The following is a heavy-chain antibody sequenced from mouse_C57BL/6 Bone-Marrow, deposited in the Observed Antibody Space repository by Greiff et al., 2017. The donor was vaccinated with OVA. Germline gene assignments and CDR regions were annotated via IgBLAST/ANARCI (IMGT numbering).Heavy chain of an antibody. V-gene: IGHV1-81*01. J-gene: IGHJ4*01. CDR1: GYTFTSYG. CDR2: IYPRSGNT. CDR3: ARRGYSNLYYYAMDY. D-gene: IGHD2-5*01. Sequence: VKLQESGAELARPGASVKLSCKASGYTFTSYGISWVKQRTGQGLEWIGEIYPRSGNTYYNEKFKGKATLTADKSSSTAYMELRSLTSEDSAVYFCARRGYSNLYYYAMDYWGQGTSVTVSS.